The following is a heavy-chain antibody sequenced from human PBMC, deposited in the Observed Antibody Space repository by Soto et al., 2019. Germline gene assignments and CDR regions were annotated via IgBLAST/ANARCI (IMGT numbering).Heavy chain of an antibody. D-gene: IGHD3-3*01. CDR3: ARVRRFLEWLHYYYGRHV. Sequence: GGSLRLSCAASGFTFSSYAMHWVRQAPGKGLEWVAVISYDGSNKYYADSVKGRFTISRDNSKNTLYLQMNSLRAEDTAVYYCARVRRFLEWLHYYYGRHVWGQGTTVTVSS. CDR1: GFTFSSYA. J-gene: IGHJ6*02. CDR2: ISYDGSNK. V-gene: IGHV3-30-3*01.